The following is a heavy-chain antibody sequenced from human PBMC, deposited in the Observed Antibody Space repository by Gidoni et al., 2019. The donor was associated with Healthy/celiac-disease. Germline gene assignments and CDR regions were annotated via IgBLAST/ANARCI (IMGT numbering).Heavy chain of an antibody. J-gene: IGHJ6*02. V-gene: IGHV5-51*01. D-gene: IGHD3-22*01. CDR1: GYSFTSYW. CDR3: ARDGYYYDSSGYYPPYYGMDV. CDR2: IYPGDSDT. Sequence: EVQLVQSGAEVKKPGESLKLSCTGSGYSFTSYWIGWVRHMPGKGLEWMGIIYPGDSDTRYSPSFQGQVTISADKSISTAYLQWSSLKASDTAMYYCARDGYYYDSSGYYPPYYGMDVWGQGTTVTVSS.